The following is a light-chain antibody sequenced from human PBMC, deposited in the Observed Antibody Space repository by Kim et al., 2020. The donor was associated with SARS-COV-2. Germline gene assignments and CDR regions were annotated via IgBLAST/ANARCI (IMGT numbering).Light chain of an antibody. CDR1: SSRKYY. CDR2: GKN. V-gene: IGLV3-19*01. Sequence: LGPATRNTGQVDSSRKYYASWDQQKPGQAPVLVIYGKNNLPSGIPDRFSGSRSGNTASLTITGAQAEDEADYYCNSRDSSGNHYVFGTGTKVTVL. J-gene: IGLJ1*01. CDR3: NSRDSSGNHYV.